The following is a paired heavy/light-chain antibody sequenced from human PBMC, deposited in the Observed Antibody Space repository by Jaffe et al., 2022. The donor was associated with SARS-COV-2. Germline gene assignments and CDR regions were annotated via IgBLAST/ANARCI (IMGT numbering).Heavy chain of an antibody. Sequence: LQESGPGLVKPSQTLFITCAVSGGSITRNDYYWSWFRQSPGKGLEWIGYIYHTGHSYYNPSLKGRVSISVDTSTNQFSLNLTSVSAADTAVYFCASVTSGGLAARPDGLLDTCGRGTLVIVSS. CDR3: ASVTSGGLAARPDGLLDT. V-gene: IGHV4-30-4*01. J-gene: IGHJ5*02. CDR2: IYHTGHS. CDR1: GGSITRNDYY. D-gene: IGHD6-6*01.
Light chain of an antibody. CDR3: QQYYDTPLT. CDR2: WAS. Sequence: DIVMTQSPDSLAVSLGERATINCRSSQNILYTSNNRNYLAWYQQRAGQPPKLLIYWASTRGSGVPERFSGSGSGADFTLTISSLQAEDVAVYYCQQYYDTPLTFGGGTKVEI. J-gene: IGKJ4*01. V-gene: IGKV4-1*01. CDR1: QNILYTSNNRNY.